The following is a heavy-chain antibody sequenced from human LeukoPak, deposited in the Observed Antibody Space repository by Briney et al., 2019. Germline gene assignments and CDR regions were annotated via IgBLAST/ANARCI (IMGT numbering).Heavy chain of an antibody. V-gene: IGHV1-69*01. CDR3: ARAREPSAGFDP. D-gene: IGHD1-26*01. J-gene: IGHJ5*02. CDR1: GGTFSSYA. Sequence: GSSVKVSCKASGGTFSSYAISWVRQAPGQGLEWMGGIIPIFDTANYAQKFQGRVTITADESTSTTYMELSSLRSEDTAVYYCARAREPSAGFDPWGQGTLVTVSS. CDR2: IIPIFDTA.